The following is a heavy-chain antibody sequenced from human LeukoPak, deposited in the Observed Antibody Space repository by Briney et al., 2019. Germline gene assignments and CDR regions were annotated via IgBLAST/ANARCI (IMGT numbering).Heavy chain of an antibody. D-gene: IGHD6-19*01. Sequence: GGSLRLSCAASGLTFSTYWMSWVRQAPGKGLEWVANIKEDGSEQNYVDSVKGRFTISRDNAKNSLFLQMNSLRVEDTAVYYCARGTLYRGWSYYLDFWGQGSQVTVSS. CDR2: IKEDGSEQ. CDR1: GLTFSTYW. J-gene: IGHJ4*02. CDR3: ARGTLYRGWSYYLDF. V-gene: IGHV3-7*01.